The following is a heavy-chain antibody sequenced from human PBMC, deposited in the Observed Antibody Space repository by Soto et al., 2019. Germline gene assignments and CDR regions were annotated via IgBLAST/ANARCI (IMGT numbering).Heavy chain of an antibody. Sequence: PSETLSLTCAVSGGSISSGGYSWSWIRQPPGKGLEWIGYIYHSGSTYYNPSLKSRVTISVDRSKNQFSLKLSSVIAADTAVYYCARGNITGTFSSYYYYGMDVWAQGTTVTVSS. V-gene: IGHV4-30-2*01. CDR3: ARGNITGTFSSYYYYGMDV. CDR1: GGSISSGGYS. J-gene: IGHJ6*02. CDR2: IYHSGST. D-gene: IGHD1-7*01.